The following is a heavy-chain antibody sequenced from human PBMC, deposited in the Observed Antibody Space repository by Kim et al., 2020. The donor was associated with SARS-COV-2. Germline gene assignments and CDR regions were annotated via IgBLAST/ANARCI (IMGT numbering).Heavy chain of an antibody. V-gene: IGHV3-23*01. J-gene: IGHJ6*02. CDR1: GFTFSSYA. D-gene: IGHD3-16*01. CDR3: AKHLGRGYYYYGMDV. CDR2: ISGSGGST. Sequence: GGSLRLSCAASGFTFSSYAMSWVRQAPGKGLEWVSAISGSGGSTYYADSVKGRFTISRDNSKNTLYLQMNSLRAEDTAVYYCAKHLGRGYYYYGMDVWGQGTTVTVSS.